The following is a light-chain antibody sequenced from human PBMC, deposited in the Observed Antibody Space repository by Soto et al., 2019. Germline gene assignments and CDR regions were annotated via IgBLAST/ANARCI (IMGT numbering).Light chain of an antibody. Sequence: QSALTQPPSVSGAPGQRVTISCTGSSSNIGAGFPVHWYQQLPGTAPKLLIYTNNNRPSGVPDRFSGSKAGSSASLAITGLQAEDEADYYCQSYDRSLRVVFGGGTKLTVL. J-gene: IGLJ3*02. CDR2: TNN. V-gene: IGLV1-40*01. CDR1: SSNIGAGFP. CDR3: QSYDRSLRVV.